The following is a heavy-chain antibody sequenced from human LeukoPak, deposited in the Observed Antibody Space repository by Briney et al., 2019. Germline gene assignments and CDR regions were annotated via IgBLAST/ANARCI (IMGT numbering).Heavy chain of an antibody. CDR3: ARAGELLRNEYFDY. CDR1: GFTFSSYA. J-gene: IGHJ4*02. CDR2: ISYDGSNK. D-gene: IGHD3-22*01. V-gene: IGHV3-30-3*01. Sequence: GGSLRLSCAASGFTFSSYAMHRVRQAPGKGLEWVAVISYDGSNKYYADSVKGRFTISRDNSKNTLYLQMNSLRAEDTAVYYCARAGELLRNEYFDYWGQGTLVTVSS.